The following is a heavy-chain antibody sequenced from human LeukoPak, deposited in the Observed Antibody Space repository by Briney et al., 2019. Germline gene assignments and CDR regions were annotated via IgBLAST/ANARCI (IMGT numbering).Heavy chain of an antibody. J-gene: IGHJ4*02. CDR2: LFYTGST. CDR3: ARGGLRHFDF. CDR1: GGSISSHY. D-gene: IGHD4-17*01. Sequence: SETLSLTCTVSGGSISSHYWSWVRQPPGKGLEWIGYLFYTGSTDYNPSHKSRVTMSVDTSKNQFSLNLSSVTAADTAIFYCARGGLRHFDFWGQGALVTVSS. V-gene: IGHV4-59*11.